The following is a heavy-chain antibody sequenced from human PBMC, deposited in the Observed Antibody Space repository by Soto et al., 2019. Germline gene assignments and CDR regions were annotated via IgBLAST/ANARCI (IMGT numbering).Heavy chain of an antibody. V-gene: IGHV4-59*08. CDR3: ARHHRSGGSGSYLIVSYMDV. J-gene: IGHJ6*03. CDR1: GGSISSYY. Sequence: SETLSLTCTVSGGSISSYYWSWIRQPPGKGLEWIGYIYYSGSTNYNPSLKSRVTISVDTSKNQFSLKLSSVTAADTAVYYCARHHRSGGSGSYLIVSYMDVWGKGTTVTVSS. D-gene: IGHD3-10*01. CDR2: IYYSGST.